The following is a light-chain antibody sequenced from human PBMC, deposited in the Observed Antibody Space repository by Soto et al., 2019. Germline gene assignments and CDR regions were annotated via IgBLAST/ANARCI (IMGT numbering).Light chain of an antibody. CDR3: QAWDSYYV. CDR2: QDS. J-gene: IGLJ1*01. Sequence: SYELTQPPSVSVSPGQTASITCSGDKLGDKYACWYQQKPGQSPVLVIYQDSKRPSGIPERFSGSNSGNTATLTISGTQAMDEADYYCQAWDSYYVFGTGTKLTVL. V-gene: IGLV3-1*01. CDR1: KLGDKY.